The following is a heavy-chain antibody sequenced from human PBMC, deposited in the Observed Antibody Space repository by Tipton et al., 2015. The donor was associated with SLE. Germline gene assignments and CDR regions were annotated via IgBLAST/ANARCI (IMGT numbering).Heavy chain of an antibody. Sequence: TLSLTCTVSGGSISSGSYYWSWIRQPAGKGLEWIGRIYTSGSTNYNPSLKSRVTISVDTSKNQFSLKLSSVTAADTAVYYCAREAYGIAAAKGGFQHWGQGTLVTASS. CDR1: GGSISSGSYY. J-gene: IGHJ1*01. CDR3: AREAYGIAAAKGGFQH. V-gene: IGHV4-61*02. CDR2: IYTSGST. D-gene: IGHD6-13*01.